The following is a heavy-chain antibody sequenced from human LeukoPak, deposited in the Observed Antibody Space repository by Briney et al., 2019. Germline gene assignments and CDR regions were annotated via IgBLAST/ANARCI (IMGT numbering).Heavy chain of an antibody. J-gene: IGHJ2*01. CDR3: VLGANPYWYFDL. V-gene: IGHV5-51*01. CDR1: ANMFSNYW. CDR2: IYPGDSDT. Sequence: GESLKISCKGSANMFSNYWIGWVRQMPGKGLEWMGIIYPGDSDTRYSPSFQGQVTISADRSTSTAYLQWRSLKASDTAMYYCVLGANPYWYFDLWGRGTLVTVSS. D-gene: IGHD3-16*01.